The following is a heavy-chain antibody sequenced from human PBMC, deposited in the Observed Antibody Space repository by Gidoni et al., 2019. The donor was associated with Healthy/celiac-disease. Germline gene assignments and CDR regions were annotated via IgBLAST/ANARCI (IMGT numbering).Heavy chain of an antibody. CDR1: ESTFTGYY. J-gene: IGHJ4*02. Sequence: QVQLVQSGAGGKKPGPSVKVSCKASESTFTGYYMHWCRQAPGQGLEWMGWINPNSGGTNYAQKFQGWVTMTRDTSISTAYMELSRLRSDDTAVYYCARACDTAMALHYWGQGTLVTVSS. CDR2: INPNSGGT. D-gene: IGHD5-18*01. V-gene: IGHV1-2*04. CDR3: ARACDTAMALHY.